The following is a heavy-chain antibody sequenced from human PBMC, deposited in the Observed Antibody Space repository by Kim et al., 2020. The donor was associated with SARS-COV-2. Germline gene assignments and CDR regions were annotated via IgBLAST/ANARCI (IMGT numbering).Heavy chain of an antibody. J-gene: IGHJ4*02. V-gene: IGHV3-30*18. D-gene: IGHD3-3*01. Sequence: GGSLRLSCAASGFTFSIYGMHWVRQAPGKGLEWVAVISFDGKTKHYADSVKGRFTISRDDSRNTLYLQMNSLGSEDTAVYYCAKEYDSSAYYVGLGEWGQGTLVTVSS. CDR2: ISFDGKTK. CDR3: AKEYDSSAYYVGLGE. CDR1: GFTFSIYG.